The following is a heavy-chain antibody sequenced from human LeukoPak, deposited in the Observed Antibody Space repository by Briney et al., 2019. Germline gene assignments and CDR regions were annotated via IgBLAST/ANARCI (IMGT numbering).Heavy chain of an antibody. J-gene: IGHJ6*04. D-gene: IGHD3-16*01. V-gene: IGHV3-15*01. CDR1: GFNFRSAW. CDR2: VRSKSDAGTM. CDR3: GGRRV. Sequence: GGSLRLSCTASGFNFRSAWMSWARQAPGKGLEWVGRVRSKSDAGTMDYAAHVLGRFSISRDDSKNMVYLDMNSLKTEDTAVYYCGGRRVWGNGTVVTVSS.